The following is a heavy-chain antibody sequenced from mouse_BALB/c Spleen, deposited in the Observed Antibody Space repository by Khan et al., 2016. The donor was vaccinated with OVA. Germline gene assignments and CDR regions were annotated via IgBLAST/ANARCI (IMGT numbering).Heavy chain of an antibody. J-gene: IGHJ4*01. V-gene: IGHV5-15*02. CDR1: GFTFSDYG. Sequence: EVELVESGGGLVQPGGSRKLSCAASGFTFSDYGLAWVRQAPGKGPEWVAFISSLAYSIYYADTVTGRFTIFRANAKNTLYLEMSRLRSEDTAMYYCARSWAMDYWGQGTSVTVSS. CDR2: ISSLAYSI. CDR3: ARSWAMDY.